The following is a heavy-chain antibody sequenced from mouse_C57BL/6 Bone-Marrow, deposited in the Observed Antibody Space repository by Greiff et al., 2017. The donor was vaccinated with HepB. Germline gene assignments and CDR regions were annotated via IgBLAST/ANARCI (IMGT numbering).Heavy chain of an antibody. D-gene: IGHD1-1*01. Sequence: QVTLKVSGPGILQPSQTLSLTCSFPGFSLRTSGMGVGWIHQPSGNGLEWLAHIWWNDNKYYNTALKSRLTISKDTSNNQVFLKIASVDTADTATYYCARYYYDSSYRYFGGWGTGTTVTVSS. V-gene: IGHV8-11*01. J-gene: IGHJ1*03. CDR1: GFSLRTSGMG. CDR3: ARYYYDSSYRYFGG. CDR2: IWWNDNK.